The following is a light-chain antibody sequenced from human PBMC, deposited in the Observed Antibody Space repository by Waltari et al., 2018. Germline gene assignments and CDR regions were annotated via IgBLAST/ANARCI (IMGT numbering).Light chain of an antibody. CDR2: GSS. Sequence: EIVMTQSPATLSVSPGERATLSCRASQSVSSNLAWYQQKPGQAHRLLIYGSSPRATGIPARFSGSGSGTEFTLTISSMQSEDFAVYYCQQYNNWPLYTFGQGTKLEIK. V-gene: IGKV3-15*01. CDR3: QQYNNWPLYT. J-gene: IGKJ2*01. CDR1: QSVSSN.